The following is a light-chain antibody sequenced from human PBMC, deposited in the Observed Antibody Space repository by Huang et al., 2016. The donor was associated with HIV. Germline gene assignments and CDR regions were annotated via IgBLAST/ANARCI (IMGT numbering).Light chain of an antibody. J-gene: IGKJ1*01. V-gene: IGKV3-15*01. CDR3: QQYDDWPPWT. CDR1: QNISR. Sequence: EIVMTQSPATLSVSPGERATLSCRASQNISRLAWYQQKPGQAPRLLIYDASSRATGIPARFMGSGSGTEFTLTVSSLQSEDFALYYCQQYDDWPPWTFGQGTQVDIK. CDR2: DAS.